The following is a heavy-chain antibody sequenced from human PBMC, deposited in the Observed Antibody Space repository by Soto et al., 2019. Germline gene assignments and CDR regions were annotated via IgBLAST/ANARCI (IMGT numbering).Heavy chain of an antibody. Sequence: QVQLQESGPGLVKPSQTLSLTCTVSGGSISSGDYYWSWIRQPPGKGLEWIAYIYYSGSTYYNPSLKSRVTTSVVTSKKQFSLKQSSVTAADTAVYSSAIYPGDEDYFDYWGQGTLVTVSS. V-gene: IGHV4-30-4*01. J-gene: IGHJ4*02. CDR1: GGSISSGDYY. D-gene: IGHD7-27*01. CDR3: AIYPGDEDYFDY. CDR2: IYYSGST.